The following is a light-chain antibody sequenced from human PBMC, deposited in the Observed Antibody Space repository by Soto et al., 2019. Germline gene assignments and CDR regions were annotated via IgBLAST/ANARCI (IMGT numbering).Light chain of an antibody. V-gene: IGKV3-20*01. CDR3: PQCGGSPERT. CDR2: GAS. CDR1: QTVSSTY. Sequence: EIVLTQSPGTLSLSPGERATLSCRASQTVSSTYLAWYQQKPGQAPRLLIHGASSRAPGIPDRFSGSGFGTDFTLTISRLEPDEFGVYYCPQCGGSPERTFGPGTKVEIK. J-gene: IGKJ1*01.